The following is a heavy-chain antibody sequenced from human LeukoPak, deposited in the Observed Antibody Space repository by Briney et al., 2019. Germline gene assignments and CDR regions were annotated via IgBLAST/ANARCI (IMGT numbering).Heavy chain of an antibody. J-gene: IGHJ1*01. CDR3: ARGVPAVVLIAGAGDFQH. Sequence: GGSLRLSCAASGFTVSSNYMSWVRQAPGKGLEWVSAIYSGGSIYYADSVKGRFTISRDSYKNTLYLQMNSLRVEDTAVYYCARGVPAVVLIAGAGDFQHWGQGTLVTVSS. V-gene: IGHV3-66*01. CDR2: IYSGGSI. D-gene: IGHD2-2*01. CDR1: GFTVSSNY.